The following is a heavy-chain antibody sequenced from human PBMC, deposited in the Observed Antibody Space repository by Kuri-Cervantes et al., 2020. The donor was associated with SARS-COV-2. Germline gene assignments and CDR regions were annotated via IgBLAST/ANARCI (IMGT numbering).Heavy chain of an antibody. D-gene: IGHD3-10*01. V-gene: IGHV4-34*01. CDR2: INHSGST. CDR1: GGSISSYY. Sequence: ESLKISCTVSGGSISSYYWSWIRQPPGKGLEWIGEINHSGSTNYNPSLKSRVTISVDTSKNQFSLKLSSVTAADTAVYYCARGLWFGESPYYFDYWGQGTLVTVSS. CDR3: ARGLWFGESPYYFDY. J-gene: IGHJ4*02.